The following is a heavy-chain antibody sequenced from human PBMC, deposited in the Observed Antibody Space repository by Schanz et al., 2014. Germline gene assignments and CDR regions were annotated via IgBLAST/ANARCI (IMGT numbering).Heavy chain of an antibody. CDR2: ISYDGSSK. D-gene: IGHD5-12*01. CDR3: AGAVATIRADSFDI. V-gene: IGHV3-33*01. J-gene: IGHJ3*02. CDR1: GFTFSSYG. Sequence: VQLLESGGGLVQPGESLRLSCAASGFTFSSYGMHWVRQAPGKGLEWVALISYDGSSKNHADSVQGRFTISRDNSKNTLFLQMNSLRAEDTAVYYCAGAVATIRADSFDIWGQGTMVAVSS.